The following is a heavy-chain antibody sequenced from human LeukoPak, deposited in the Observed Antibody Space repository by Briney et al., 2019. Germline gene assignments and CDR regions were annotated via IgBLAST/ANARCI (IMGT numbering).Heavy chain of an antibody. CDR1: GGSISSYY. V-gene: IGHV4-4*07. D-gene: IGHD2-2*03. J-gene: IGHJ5*02. Sequence: SETLCLTCTASGGSISSYYWSWIRQPAGKGLEWIARIYTSGTPNYNPSLKSRVTMSLDTSKNQFSLKLSSVTAADTAVYYCARDRMDPNWFDPWGQGTLVTVSS. CDR2: IYTSGTP. CDR3: ARDRMDPNWFDP.